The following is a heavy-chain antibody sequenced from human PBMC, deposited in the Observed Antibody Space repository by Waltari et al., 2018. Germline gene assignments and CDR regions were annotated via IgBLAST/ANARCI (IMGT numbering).Heavy chain of an antibody. CDR3: AKNYYDSSGYPPPFDY. Sequence: EVQLLESGGGLVQPGGSLRLSCAASGFTFSSYAMSWVRQAPGKGLEWVSAISGSGGSTYYAESVKGRFTISRDNSKNTLYLQMNSLRAEDTAVYYCAKNYYDSSGYPPPFDYWGQGTLVTVSS. CDR1: GFTFSSYA. CDR2: ISGSGGST. V-gene: IGHV3-23*01. D-gene: IGHD3-22*01. J-gene: IGHJ4*02.